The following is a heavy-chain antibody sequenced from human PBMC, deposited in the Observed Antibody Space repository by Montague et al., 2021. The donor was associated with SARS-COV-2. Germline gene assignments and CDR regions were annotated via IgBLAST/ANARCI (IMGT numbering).Heavy chain of an antibody. CDR2: ISHGGTT. CDR1: SDSFSSSDW. J-gene: IGHJ4*02. CDR3: AREAKAVSGRLDS. Sequence: SETLSLTCTVSSDSFSSSDWWSWVRQPPGKGLDWIGEISHGGTTNYKSSLKSRVTMSIDKSKNQFSLKLTSVTAADTAVYYCAREAKAVSGRLDSWGQGTLVTGSS. V-gene: IGHV4-4*02. D-gene: IGHD6-19*01.